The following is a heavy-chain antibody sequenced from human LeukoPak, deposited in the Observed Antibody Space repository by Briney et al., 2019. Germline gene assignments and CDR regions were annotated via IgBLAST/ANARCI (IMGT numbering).Heavy chain of an antibody. V-gene: IGHV3-30*02. CDR2: IQYDGNNK. D-gene: IGHD3-10*01. J-gene: IGHJ6*03. CDR3: ARDRGGNVLLWFGELFHYYMDV. Sequence: GGSLRLSCAASQFTFSSYGMHWVRQAPGKGLEWVAFIQYDGNNKYYADSVKGRFTISRDNSKNTLYLQMNSLRAEDTAVYYCARDRGGNVLLWFGELFHYYMDVWGKGTTVTVSS. CDR1: QFTFSSYG.